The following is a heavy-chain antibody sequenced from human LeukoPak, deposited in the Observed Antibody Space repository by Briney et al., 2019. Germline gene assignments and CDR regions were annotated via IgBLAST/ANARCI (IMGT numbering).Heavy chain of an antibody. Sequence: SETLSLTCTVSGGSISSSSYYWGWIRQPPGKGLERIGSIYYSGSTYYNPSLKSRVTISVDTSKNQFSLKLSSVTAADTAVYYCARDSQVGATSNWGQGTLVTVSS. V-gene: IGHV4-39*07. CDR2: IYYSGST. CDR1: GGSISSSSYY. J-gene: IGHJ4*02. CDR3: ARDSQVGATSN. D-gene: IGHD1-26*01.